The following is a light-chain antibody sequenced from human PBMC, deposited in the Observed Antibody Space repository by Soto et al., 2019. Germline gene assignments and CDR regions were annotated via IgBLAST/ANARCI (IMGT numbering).Light chain of an antibody. V-gene: IGKV3-11*01. J-gene: IGKJ2*01. CDR3: QHRGKWPRT. CDR1: QSVSSY. CDR2: GAS. Sequence: EIVLTQSPATLSLSPGERATLSCRASQSVSSYLAWYQQKPGQVPRLLIYGASNRATGIPARFSGSGSVTDFSLTISSLESEDFAVYYSQHRGKWPRTFGQGTKLEIK.